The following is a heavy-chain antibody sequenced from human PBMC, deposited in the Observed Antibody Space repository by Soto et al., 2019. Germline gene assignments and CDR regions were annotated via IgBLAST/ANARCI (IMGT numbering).Heavy chain of an antibody. D-gene: IGHD1-26*01. V-gene: IGHV3-74*01. CDR3: ARGLVGSSVIVY. CDR1: GFTFSNYW. J-gene: IGHJ4*02. Sequence: EVQLVESGGGLVQPGGSLRISCTASGFTFSNYWMSWVRQVPGKGLVWVSRIIGDGSVTNYADSVKGRFTTSRDNAKNTLYLQMNSLRVEDTAVYYCARGLVGSSVIVYWGQGTLVTVSS. CDR2: IIGDGSVT.